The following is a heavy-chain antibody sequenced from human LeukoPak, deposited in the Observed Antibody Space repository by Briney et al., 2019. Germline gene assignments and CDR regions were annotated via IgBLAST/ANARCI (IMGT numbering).Heavy chain of an antibody. D-gene: IGHD2-15*01. J-gene: IGHJ5*02. CDR3: ARDSGYCSGGSCYSGVYNWFDP. Sequence: SSETLSLTCTVSGGSISSYYWSWIRQPPGKGLEWIGYIYYSGSTNYNPSLKSRVTISVDTSKNQFSLKLSSVTAADTAVYYCARDSGYCSGGSCYSGVYNWFDPWGQGTLVTVSS. CDR2: IYYSGST. V-gene: IGHV4-59*01. CDR1: GGSISSYY.